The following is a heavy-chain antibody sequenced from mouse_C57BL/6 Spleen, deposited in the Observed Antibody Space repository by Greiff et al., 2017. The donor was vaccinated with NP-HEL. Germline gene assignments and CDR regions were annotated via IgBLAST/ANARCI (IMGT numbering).Heavy chain of an antibody. CDR3: ARALMRTGAMDY. CDR1: GFTFSDYY. J-gene: IGHJ4*01. Sequence: EVQVVESEGGLVQPGSSMKLSCTASGFTFSDYYMAWVRQVPEKGLEWVANINYDGSSTYYLDSLKSRFIISRDNAKNILYLQMSSLKSEDTATYYYARALMRTGAMDYWGQGTSVTVSS. V-gene: IGHV5-16*01. CDR2: INYDGSST. D-gene: IGHD6-5*01.